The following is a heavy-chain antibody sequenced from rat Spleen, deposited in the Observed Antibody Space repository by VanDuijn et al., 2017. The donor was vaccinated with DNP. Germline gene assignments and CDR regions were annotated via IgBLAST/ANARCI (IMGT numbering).Heavy chain of an antibody. Sequence: EVQLQESGPGLVKPSQSLSLTCSVTGYSITSNYWGWIRKFPGNKMEWIGHISYSGSTNYNPSLISRISITSDTSKNQFFLQFNSLTTEDTATYFCSRSLAGFPFAYWGQGTLVTVSS. CDR1: GYSITSNY. V-gene: IGHV3-1*01. D-gene: IGHD1-6*01. CDR3: SRSLAGFPFAY. CDR2: ISYSGST. J-gene: IGHJ3*01.